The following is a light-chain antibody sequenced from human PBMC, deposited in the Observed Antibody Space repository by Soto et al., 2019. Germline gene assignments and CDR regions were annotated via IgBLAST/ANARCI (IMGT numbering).Light chain of an antibody. Sequence: VMTQSPLSLPVTLGQPASISCRSNQSLVYSDGIAYFSWYLQKPGQPPQXXXYEVSNRFSGVPDRFSGSGSGTDFTLKISRVEAEDVGVYYCMQSIQLPLTFGQGTRLEIK. J-gene: IGKJ5*01. CDR3: MQSIQLPLT. CDR1: QSLVYSDGIAY. V-gene: IGKV2D-29*01. CDR2: EVS.